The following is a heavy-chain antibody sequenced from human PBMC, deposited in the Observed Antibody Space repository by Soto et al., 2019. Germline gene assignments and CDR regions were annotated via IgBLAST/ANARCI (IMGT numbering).Heavy chain of an antibody. Sequence: EVLLLESGGGLVRSGGSLRLTCATSGFTFSAYTFSWVRQAPGAGLEWVSAIIQSGETFYADSVKGRFSISRDDSNNMLYLQMHSLRADDTAVYYCAKDCQPDGLWPFDHWGQGALVTVSS. CDR1: GFTFSAYT. D-gene: IGHD2-2*01. CDR2: IIQSGET. CDR3: AKDCQPDGLWPFDH. V-gene: IGHV3-23*01. J-gene: IGHJ4*02.